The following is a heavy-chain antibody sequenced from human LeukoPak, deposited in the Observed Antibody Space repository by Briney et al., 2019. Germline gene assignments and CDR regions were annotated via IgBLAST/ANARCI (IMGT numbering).Heavy chain of an antibody. J-gene: IGHJ4*02. CDR2: MNPNSGNT. CDR3: ARGPTTNVLLWFGELLLRY. V-gene: IGHV1-8*01. Sequence: ASVKVSCKASGYTFTSYDINWVRQATGQGLEWMGWMNPNSGNTGYAQKIQGRVTMTRNTSISTAYMELSSLRSEDTAVYYCARGPTTNVLLWFGELLLRYWGQGTLVTVSS. D-gene: IGHD3-10*01. CDR1: GYTFTSYD.